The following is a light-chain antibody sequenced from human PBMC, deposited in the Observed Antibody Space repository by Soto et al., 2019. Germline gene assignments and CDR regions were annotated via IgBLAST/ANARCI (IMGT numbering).Light chain of an antibody. Sequence: DIQMTQSPSTLSASVGDRVTITCRASQSISSWLAWYQQKPGKAPKFLIYDASSLESGVPSRFSGSGSGTDFTLTISSLQPDDFATYYCQHYNSYSFGQGTKVDIK. J-gene: IGKJ1*01. CDR1: QSISSW. CDR2: DAS. CDR3: QHYNSYS. V-gene: IGKV1-5*01.